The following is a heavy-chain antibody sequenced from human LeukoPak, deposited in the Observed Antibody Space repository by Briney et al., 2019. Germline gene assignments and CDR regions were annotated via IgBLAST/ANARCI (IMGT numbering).Heavy chain of an antibody. CDR3: AELGITMIGGV. CDR2: ISYDGSHK. D-gene: IGHD3-10*02. J-gene: IGHJ6*04. CDR1: GFTFSSYA. V-gene: IGHV3-30*04. Sequence: GGSLRLSCAASGFTFSSYAMHWVRQAPGKGLEWVALISYDGSHKYYADSVKGRFTISRDNSKNTLYLQMNSLRAEDTAVYYCAELGITMIGGVWGKGTTVTISS.